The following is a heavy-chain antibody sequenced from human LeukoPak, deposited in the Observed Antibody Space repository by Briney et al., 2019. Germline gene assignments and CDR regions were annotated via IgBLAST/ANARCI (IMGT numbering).Heavy chain of an antibody. CDR3: AKDDLPGLGTIRGIDY. D-gene: IGHD7-27*01. V-gene: IGHV3-23*01. CDR2: ISGSGGST. CDR1: GFTFSSYA. J-gene: IGHJ4*02. Sequence: GGSLRLSCAASGFTFSSYAMSWVRQAPGKGLEWVSAISGSGGSTYYADSVKGRFTISRDNSKNTLYLQMNSLRAEDTAVYYCAKDDLPGLGTIRGIDYWGQGTLVTVSS.